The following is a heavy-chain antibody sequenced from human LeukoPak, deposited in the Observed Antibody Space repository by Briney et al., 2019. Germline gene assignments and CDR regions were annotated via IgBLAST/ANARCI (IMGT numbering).Heavy chain of an antibody. D-gene: IGHD3-10*01. CDR3: AKDLYYGSGSKFDD. Sequence: GGSLRLSCAASGFTFSTYAMGWVRQAPGKGLEWVSFISGSGTSTYYADSVKGRFTISRDNSKNTLSLQMNSLRVEDTAVYYCAKDLYYGSGSKFDDWGQGTLVTVSS. CDR1: GFTFSTYA. V-gene: IGHV3-23*01. J-gene: IGHJ4*02. CDR2: ISGSGTST.